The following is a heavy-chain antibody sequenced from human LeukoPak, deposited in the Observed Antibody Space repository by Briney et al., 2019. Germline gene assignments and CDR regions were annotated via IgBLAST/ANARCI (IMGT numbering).Heavy chain of an antibody. J-gene: IGHJ6*02. CDR1: GGSISSLY. Sequence: PSETLSLTCTVCGGSISSLYWSWSRNPPEKGLEWIGYIYYSGSTNYNPSLKSRVTISVDTSKNQFSLKLSSVTAADTAVYYCARLPTYYYDSTPTLYYYYGMDVWGQGTTVTVSS. D-gene: IGHD3-22*01. CDR2: IYYSGST. CDR3: ARLPTYYYDSTPTLYYYYGMDV. V-gene: IGHV4-59*08.